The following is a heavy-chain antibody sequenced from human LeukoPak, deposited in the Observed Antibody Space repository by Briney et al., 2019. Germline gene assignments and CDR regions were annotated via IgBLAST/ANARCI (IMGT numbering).Heavy chain of an antibody. D-gene: IGHD1-14*01. CDR2: INSDGSST. Sequence: GGSLRLSCAASGFTFSSYWMHWVRQAPGKGLVWVSRINSDGSSTSYADSVKGRFTISRDNAKNSLYLQMNSLRAEDTAVYYCARDPRRHRGAFDIWGQGTMVSVSS. CDR3: ARDPRRHRGAFDI. V-gene: IGHV3-74*01. CDR1: GFTFSSYW. J-gene: IGHJ3*02.